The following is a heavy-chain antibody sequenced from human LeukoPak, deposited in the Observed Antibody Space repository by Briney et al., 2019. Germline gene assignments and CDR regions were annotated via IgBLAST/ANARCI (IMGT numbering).Heavy chain of an antibody. Sequence: GASVKVSCKASGYTFTSYDINWVRQATGQGLEWMGWMNPNSGNTGYAQKFQDRVTMTRNTSISTAYMELSSLRPEDTAVYYCARGSGPWAHDAFDIWGQGTMVTVSS. CDR1: GYTFTSYD. CDR2: MNPNSGNT. J-gene: IGHJ3*02. V-gene: IGHV1-8*01. CDR3: ARGSGPWAHDAFDI. D-gene: IGHD7-27*01.